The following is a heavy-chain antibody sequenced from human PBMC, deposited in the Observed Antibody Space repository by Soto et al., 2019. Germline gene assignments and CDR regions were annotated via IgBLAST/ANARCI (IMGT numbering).Heavy chain of an antibody. V-gene: IGHV1-69*01. D-gene: IGHD6-13*01. CDR1: GGTFSTYP. CDR3: ARGATHGISWYVWIYP. Sequence: SLKASLKASGGTFSTYPLNWVRPAPGQLLEWMGGLIPLFGTTNYAQKFKGRVTITADESTSTAYIELSSLRAEDAAVYYCARGATHGISWYVWIYPWGHVTLVPVCS. J-gene: IGHJ5*02. CDR2: LIPLFGTT.